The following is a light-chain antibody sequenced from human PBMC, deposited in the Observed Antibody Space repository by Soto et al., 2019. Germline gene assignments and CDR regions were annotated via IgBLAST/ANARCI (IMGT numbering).Light chain of an antibody. J-gene: IGLJ1*01. CDR3: SSYTIITTPYV. Sequence: QSALTQPASVSGSPGQSITISCTGSTSDVGGSNYVSWYQQHPGRAPKLILYEVSHRPSGVSDRFSGSKSGNTASLTVSWLQAEDEADYYCSSYTIITTPYVFGSGTKVTVL. CDR2: EVS. V-gene: IGLV2-14*01. CDR1: TSDVGGSNY.